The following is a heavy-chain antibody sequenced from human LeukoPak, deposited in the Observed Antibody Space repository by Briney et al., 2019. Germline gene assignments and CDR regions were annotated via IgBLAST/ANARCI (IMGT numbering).Heavy chain of an antibody. J-gene: IGHJ3*02. CDR2: INPNSGGT. Sequence: GASVKVSCKSSGSTFTGHYMHWVRQAPGQGLEWMGWINPNSGGTNYAQKFQGRVTMTRDTSISTDYMELSRLRSDDTAVYYCARGPPDSSSWSIPDDAFDIWGQGTMVTVSS. CDR3: ARGPPDSSSWSIPDDAFDI. D-gene: IGHD6-13*01. V-gene: IGHV1-2*02. CDR1: GSTFTGHY.